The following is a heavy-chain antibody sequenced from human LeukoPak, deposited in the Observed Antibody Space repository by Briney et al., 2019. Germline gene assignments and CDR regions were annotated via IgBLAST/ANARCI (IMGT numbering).Heavy chain of an antibody. J-gene: IGHJ5*02. D-gene: IGHD2-2*01. CDR3: ARLIGLPLKTAMGGYNWFDP. CDR2: IYYSGST. Sequence: PSETLSLTCTVSGGSISSGDYYWSWIRQPPGKGLEWIGYIYYSGSTYYNPSLKSRVTISVDTSKNQFSLKLSSVTAADTAVYYCARLIGLPLKTAMGGYNWFDPWGQGTLVTVSS. V-gene: IGHV4-30-4*08. CDR1: GGSISSGDYY.